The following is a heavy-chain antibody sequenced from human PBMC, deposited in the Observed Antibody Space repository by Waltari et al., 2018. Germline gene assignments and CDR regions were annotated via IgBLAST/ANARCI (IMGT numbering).Heavy chain of an antibody. J-gene: IGHJ4*02. CDR1: DDSFSKYY. V-gene: IGHV4-34*02. CDR3: AREYSSFEPIFDY. D-gene: IGHD5-12*01. Sequence: QVQLQQWGAGLLKPSETLSVTCEVFDDSFSKYYLVWIRQSPGKGLEWIGAINRIGSTNSTPALKGRVTISLDISKTRVSLRVTSVPAADTAVYYCAREYSSFEPIFDYWGRGTLVTVSS. CDR2: INRIGST.